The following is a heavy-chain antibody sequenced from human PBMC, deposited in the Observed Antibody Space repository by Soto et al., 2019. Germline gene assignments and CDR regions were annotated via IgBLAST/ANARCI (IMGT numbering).Heavy chain of an antibody. J-gene: IGHJ4*02. CDR2: IGGST. CDR3: AKVIAGEGIVY. CDR1: GSTFSSYA. D-gene: IGHD3-16*01. V-gene: IGHV3-23*01. Sequence: EVQLLESGGGLVQPGGSLRLSCAASGSTFSSYAMSWVRQAPGKGLEWVSAIGGSTDYADSVKGRFTISRDSSKNTLYRQMDSLRAEDTAVDDCAKVIAGEGIVYWGQGTLVTVSS.